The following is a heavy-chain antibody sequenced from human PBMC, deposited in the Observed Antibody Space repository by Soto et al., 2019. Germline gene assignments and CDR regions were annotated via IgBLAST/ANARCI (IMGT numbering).Heavy chain of an antibody. V-gene: IGHV1-69*13. CDR3: ARDRHIYYCDSSGYYGPLDY. CDR2: IIPIFGTA. D-gene: IGHD3-22*01. CDR1: GGTFSSYA. Sequence: GASVKVSCKASGGTFSSYAISWVRQAPGQGLEWMGGIIPIFGTANYAQKFQGRVTITADESTSTAYMELSSLRSEDTAVYYCARDRHIYYCDSSGYYGPLDYWGQGTLVTVSS. J-gene: IGHJ4*02.